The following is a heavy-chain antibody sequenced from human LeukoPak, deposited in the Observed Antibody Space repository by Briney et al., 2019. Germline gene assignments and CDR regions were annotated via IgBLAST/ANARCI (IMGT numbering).Heavy chain of an antibody. CDR3: AKDSKIPQQRLDY. V-gene: IGHV3-23*01. CDR1: GFTFSSYA. D-gene: IGHD6-13*01. Sequence: GGSLRLSCAASGFTFSSYAMSWVRQAPGKGLEWVSAISGSGGSTYYADSVKGRFNISRDNSKNTLYLQMNSLRAEDTAVYYCAKDSKIPQQRLDYWGQGTLVTVSS. CDR2: ISGSGGST. J-gene: IGHJ4*02.